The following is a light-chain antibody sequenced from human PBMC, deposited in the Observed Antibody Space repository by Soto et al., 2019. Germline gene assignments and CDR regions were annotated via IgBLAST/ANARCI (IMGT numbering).Light chain of an antibody. CDR2: DAS. Sequence: DIQMTQSPSSLSASVGDRVTITCQASHNINDYVNWYQQKPGKAPKLLIYDASHLATGVPSRFSGSGYGTYFTFTISSLQPEDIATYYCQQYETLPRTFGQGTKVEIK. J-gene: IGKJ1*01. V-gene: IGKV1-33*01. CDR3: QQYETLPRT. CDR1: HNINDY.